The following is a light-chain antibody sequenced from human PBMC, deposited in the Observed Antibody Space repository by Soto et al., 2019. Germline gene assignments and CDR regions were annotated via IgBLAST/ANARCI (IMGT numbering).Light chain of an antibody. V-gene: IGKV3-15*01. Sequence: DIELTHSPGTLALSPWEGATLSCSASQGISSNLAWYQQKPGQVPRILMYDASTRASGIPSRFSGSGSGTEFTLTISSLQSEDFAVYYCQQYNNWPITFGQGTRLEIK. CDR3: QQYNNWPIT. J-gene: IGKJ5*01. CDR1: QGISSN. CDR2: DAS.